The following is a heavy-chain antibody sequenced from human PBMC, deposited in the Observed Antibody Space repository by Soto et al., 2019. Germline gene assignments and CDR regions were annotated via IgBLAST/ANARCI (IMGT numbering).Heavy chain of an antibody. J-gene: IGHJ3*02. CDR1: GYTFTSYY. Sequence: GASVKVSCKASGYTFTSYYMHWVRQAPGQGFEWMGIINPSGGSTSYAQKFQGRVTMTRDTSTSTVYMELSSLRSEDTAVYYCATLHSGYYSYEIKIHSNRDALDIWGQGTMVTVSS. V-gene: IGHV1-46*01. CDR2: INPSGGST. D-gene: IGHD3-22*01. CDR3: ATLHSGYYSYEIKIHSNRDALDI.